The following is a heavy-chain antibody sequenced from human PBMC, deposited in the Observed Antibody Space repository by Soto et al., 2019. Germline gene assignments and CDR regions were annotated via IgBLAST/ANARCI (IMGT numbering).Heavy chain of an antibody. D-gene: IGHD1-1*01. Sequence: QVQLVQSGAEVKKPGSSVTVSCKASGGTFGNSAISWVRQAPGHGLEWMGGIIPIFSTPDYVQKFQGRVTITTDESTTTARMELTSLRSDDTAVYYSARDSVREQSGGNYYYATGDWGQGTRVTVSS. CDR1: GGTFGNSA. CDR3: ARDSVREQSGGNYYYATGD. CDR2: IIPIFSTP. V-gene: IGHV1-69*05. J-gene: IGHJ6*01.